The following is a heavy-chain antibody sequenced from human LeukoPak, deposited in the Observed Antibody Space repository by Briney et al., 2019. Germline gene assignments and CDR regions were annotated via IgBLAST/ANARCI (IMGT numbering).Heavy chain of an antibody. J-gene: IGHJ4*02. Sequence: GGSLRLSCAASGFTFSNYAMSWVRQAPGKGLEWVSTVSGSGGTTYYADSVKGRFAISRDNSKNTLYLQMSSLRAEDTAVHFCARGIGLEMTTVDRRFGPFDYWGQGALVTVSS. CDR3: ARGIGLEMTTVDRRFGPFDY. CDR1: GFTFSNYA. V-gene: IGHV3-23*01. CDR2: VSGSGGTT. D-gene: IGHD5-24*01.